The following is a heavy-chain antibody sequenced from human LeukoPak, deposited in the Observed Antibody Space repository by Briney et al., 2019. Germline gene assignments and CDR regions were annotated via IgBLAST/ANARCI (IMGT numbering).Heavy chain of an antibody. CDR2: INPSGGTT. J-gene: IGHJ4*02. Sequence: ASVKVSCKASGYSLFSYYIHWVRQAPGQGLQWMGKINPSGGTTTYAQKFQDRVTMTRDMSTSTVYMELSSLNSEDTALYYCARGPETGSFDYWGQGTLVTVSS. CDR1: GYSLFSYY. V-gene: IGHV1-46*01. CDR3: ARGPETGSFDY. D-gene: IGHD1-26*01.